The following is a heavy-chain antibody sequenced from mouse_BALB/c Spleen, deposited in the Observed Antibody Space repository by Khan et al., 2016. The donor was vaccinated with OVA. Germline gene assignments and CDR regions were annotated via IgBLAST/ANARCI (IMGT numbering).Heavy chain of an antibody. J-gene: IGHJ3*01. CDR1: GYTFTTYW. CDR3: TRRGLFGLFAY. V-gene: IGHV1-7*01. CDR2: INPSTGYT. Sequence: VQLQQSGAELAKPGASVKMSCTASGYTFTTYWIHWIKQRPGPGLEWIGYINPSTGYTEYHKKFKDQATLTADESSSKAYMQLNRLTSADSAGYYWTRRGLFGLFAYWGQGTLVTVSA. D-gene: IGHD6-2*01.